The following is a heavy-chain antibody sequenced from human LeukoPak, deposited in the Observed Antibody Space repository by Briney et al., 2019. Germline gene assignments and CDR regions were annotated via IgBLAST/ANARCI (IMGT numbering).Heavy chain of an antibody. CDR2: IWYDGSNK. J-gene: IGHJ4*02. V-gene: IGHV3-33*01. Sequence: GGSLRLSCAASGFTFSSYGMHWVRQAPGKGLEWVAVIWYDGSNKYYADSVKGRFTISRDNSKNTLYLQMNSLRAEDTAVHYCARDGTYSSSWYPRWGQGTLVTVSS. CDR3: ARDGTYSSSWYPR. CDR1: GFTFSSYG. D-gene: IGHD6-13*01.